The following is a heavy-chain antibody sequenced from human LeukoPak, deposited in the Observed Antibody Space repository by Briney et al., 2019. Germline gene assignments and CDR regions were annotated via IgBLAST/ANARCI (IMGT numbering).Heavy chain of an antibody. J-gene: IGHJ5*02. Sequence: SVKVSCKASGGTFSSYAISWVRQAPGQGLEWMGRIIPILGIANYAQKIQGRVTITADKSTSTAYMELSSLRSEDTAVYYCARDRPVDTAMGFDPWGQGTLVTVSS. CDR3: ARDRPVDTAMGFDP. V-gene: IGHV1-69*04. D-gene: IGHD5-18*01. CDR1: GGTFSSYA. CDR2: IIPILGIA.